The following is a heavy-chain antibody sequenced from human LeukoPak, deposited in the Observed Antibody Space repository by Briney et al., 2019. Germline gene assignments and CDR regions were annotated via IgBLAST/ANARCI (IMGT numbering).Heavy chain of an antibody. V-gene: IGHV1-3*01. CDR2: INAGNGNT. CDR1: GYTFTSYA. CDR3: ATSGEAAAGTDGMDV. J-gene: IGHJ6*02. Sequence: ASVKVSCNASGYTFTSYAMHWVRQAPGQRLEWMGWINAGNGNTKYSQKFQGRVTITRDTSASTAYMELSSLRSEDTAVYYCATSGEAAAGTDGMDVWGQGTTVTVSS. D-gene: IGHD6-13*01.